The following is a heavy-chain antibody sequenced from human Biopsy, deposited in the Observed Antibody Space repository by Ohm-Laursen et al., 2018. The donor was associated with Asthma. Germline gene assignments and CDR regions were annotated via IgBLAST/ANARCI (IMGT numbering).Heavy chain of an antibody. CDR3: AKRRGYSDLTDFDH. J-gene: IGHJ4*02. D-gene: IGHD3-3*01. CDR1: GFVFRSHA. Sequence: SLRLSCAAPGFVFRSHAMHWVRQAPGKGLEWVAVVSYDGGVAHYADSMKGRLTISRDNAKSTLYLQMNRLRTDDTAVYFCAKRRGYSDLTDFDHWGQGTLVTVSS. V-gene: IGHV3-30*18. CDR2: VSYDGGVA.